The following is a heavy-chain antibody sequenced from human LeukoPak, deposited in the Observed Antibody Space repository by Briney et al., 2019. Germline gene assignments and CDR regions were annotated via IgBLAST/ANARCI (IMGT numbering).Heavy chain of an antibody. D-gene: IGHD6-19*01. CDR2: INHSGST. CDR1: GGSFSGYY. Sequence: SETLSLTCAVYGGSFSGYYWSWIRQPPGKGLEWIGEINHSGSTNYNPSLKSRVTISVDTSKNQFSLKLSSVTAADTAVYYCARVRQWLVGYYFDYWGQGTLVTVSS. CDR3: ARVRQWLVGYYFDY. J-gene: IGHJ4*02. V-gene: IGHV4-34*01.